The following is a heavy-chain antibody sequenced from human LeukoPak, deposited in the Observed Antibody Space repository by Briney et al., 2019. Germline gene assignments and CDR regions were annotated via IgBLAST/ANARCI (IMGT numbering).Heavy chain of an antibody. D-gene: IGHD3-22*01. V-gene: IGHV4-59*08. CDR3: ARWKTSYSEGGRYYSPNYFDY. J-gene: IGHJ4*02. CDR1: NGSISPYF. CDR2: IYYTGGA. Sequence: SETLSLTCTVSNGSISPYFWSWIRQPPGKGLEWIAYIYYTGGAYYNPSLKSRVTMSVDTSKNLFSLRLTSVTAADTAVYYCARWKTSYSEGGRYYSPNYFDYWGQGTLVTVSS.